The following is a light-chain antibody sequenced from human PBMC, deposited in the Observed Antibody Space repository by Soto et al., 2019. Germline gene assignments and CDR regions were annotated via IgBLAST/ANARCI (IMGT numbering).Light chain of an antibody. J-gene: IGLJ1*01. CDR3: CSFADFTYV. Sequence: QSVLTQPPSVSGAPGQRVTIACTGSTSNIGAGYDVHWYRHLPGAAPKLLLSGHSHRPSGVPDRLSGSKSGTSASLAITGLQAEDEADYYCCSFADFTYVFGTGTKLTVL. CDR1: TSNIGAGYD. CDR2: GHS. V-gene: IGLV1-40*01.